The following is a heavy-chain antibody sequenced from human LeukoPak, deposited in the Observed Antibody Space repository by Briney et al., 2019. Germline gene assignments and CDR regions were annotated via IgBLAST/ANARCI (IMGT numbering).Heavy chain of an antibody. CDR1: GGTFSSYA. V-gene: IGHV1-69*13. Sequence: SVKVSCRASGGTFSSYAISWVRQAPGEGLEWMGGIIPIFGTANYAQKFQGRVTITADESTSTAYMELSSLRSEDTAVYYCAREAAVAGTEYWGQGTLVTVSS. CDR2: IIPIFGTA. D-gene: IGHD6-19*01. J-gene: IGHJ4*02. CDR3: AREAAVAGTEY.